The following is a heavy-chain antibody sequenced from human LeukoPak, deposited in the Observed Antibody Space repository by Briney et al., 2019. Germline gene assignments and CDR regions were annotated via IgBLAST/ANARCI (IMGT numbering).Heavy chain of an antibody. V-gene: IGHV1-18*04. CDR1: GYTFTSYG. D-gene: IGHD6-19*01. CDR2: ISAYNGNT. Sequence: ASVKVSCKASGYTFTSYGISWVRQAPGQGREWMGWISAYNGNTNYAQKLQGRVTMTRDRSTSTGYMELRSLRSYNTAVYYCARTIAVAGTNWFGPWGQGTLVTVSS. CDR3: ARTIAVAGTNWFGP. J-gene: IGHJ5*02.